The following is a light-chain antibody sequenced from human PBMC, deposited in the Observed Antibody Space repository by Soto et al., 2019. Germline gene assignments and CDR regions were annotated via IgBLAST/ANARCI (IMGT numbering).Light chain of an antibody. V-gene: IGKV3-20*01. CDR1: QSLSSGY. Sequence: EIVLTQSPGTLSLSPGERATLSCRASQSLSSGYLAWYQQKPGQAPRVLIYGASSRATGIPDSFSGSGSGTDFTLTISRLEPEDFAVYYCQQYGSSPITFGQGTRLEIK. CDR3: QQYGSSPIT. CDR2: GAS. J-gene: IGKJ5*01.